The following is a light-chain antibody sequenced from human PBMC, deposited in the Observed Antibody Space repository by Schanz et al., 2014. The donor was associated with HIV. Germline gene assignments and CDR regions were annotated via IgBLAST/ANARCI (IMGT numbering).Light chain of an antibody. Sequence: DIQMTQSPSTLSTSVGDRVTLTCRASQSISWWLAWYQQKPEKAPKLLISRASDLESGVPSRFSGSGSGTEFTLTISSLQPDDFATYYCQQYTTYPYTFGQGTKLET. CDR1: QSISWW. J-gene: IGKJ2*01. V-gene: IGKV1-5*03. CDR2: RAS. CDR3: QQYTTYPYT.